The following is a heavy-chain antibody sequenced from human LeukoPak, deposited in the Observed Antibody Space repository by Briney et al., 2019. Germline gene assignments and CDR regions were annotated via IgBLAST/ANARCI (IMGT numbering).Heavy chain of an antibody. Sequence: GGSLRLSCAASGFTVGSNYMSWVRQAPGKGLEWVSVIYSGGSTYYADSVKGRFTISRDNSKNTLYLQMNSLRAEDTAVYYCARGEAAAIDYGMDVWGQGTTVTVSS. D-gene: IGHD6-13*01. J-gene: IGHJ6*02. V-gene: IGHV3-53*01. CDR1: GFTVGSNY. CDR2: IYSGGST. CDR3: ARGEAAAIDYGMDV.